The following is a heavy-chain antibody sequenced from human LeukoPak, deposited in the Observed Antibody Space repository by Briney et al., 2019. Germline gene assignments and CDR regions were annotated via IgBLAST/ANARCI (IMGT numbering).Heavy chain of an antibody. V-gene: IGHV3-30*02. CDR3: AKEGGTQWLVRSLHYYYYYMDV. Sequence: GGSLRLSCAASGFTFSSYGMHWVRQAPGKGLEWVAFIRYDGSNKYYADSVKGRFTISRDNSKNTLYLQMNSLRAEDTAVYYCAKEGGTQWLVRSLHYYYYYMDVWGKGTTVTISS. D-gene: IGHD6-19*01. J-gene: IGHJ6*03. CDR2: IRYDGSNK. CDR1: GFTFSSYG.